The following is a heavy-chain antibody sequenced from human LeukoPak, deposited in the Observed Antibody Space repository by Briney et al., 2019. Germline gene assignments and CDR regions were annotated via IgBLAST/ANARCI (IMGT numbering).Heavy chain of an antibody. Sequence: PGGPLTLSCAASRFMFSTFSMHWVRQAPGKGLEWVSYISDSSSYTYYADSVKGRFTISRDNAKNSLYLQMNSLRAEDTATYYYARDREEKARIGGMDVWGQGTTVIVSS. D-gene: IGHD3-16*01. V-gene: IGHV3-21*06. CDR2: ISDSSSYT. CDR3: ARDREEKARIGGMDV. CDR1: RFMFSTFS. J-gene: IGHJ6*02.